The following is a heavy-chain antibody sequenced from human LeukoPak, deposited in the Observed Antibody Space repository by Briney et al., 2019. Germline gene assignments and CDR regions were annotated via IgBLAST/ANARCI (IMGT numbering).Heavy chain of an antibody. CDR2: ITFGSNT. Sequence: PSETLSLTCAVSGGSFSGYCWTWIRQAPGKGLEWIGEITFGSNTNFNPSLQSRVTISIDPSKTQFSLELRSVTAADSAVYYCARGRGLRLLGYYYDYWGQGILVTASS. CDR1: GGSFSGYC. J-gene: IGHJ4*02. CDR3: ARGRGLRLLGYYYDY. D-gene: IGHD2-8*02. V-gene: IGHV4-34*01.